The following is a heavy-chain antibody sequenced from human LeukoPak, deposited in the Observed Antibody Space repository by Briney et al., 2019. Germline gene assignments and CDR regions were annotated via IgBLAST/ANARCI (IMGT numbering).Heavy chain of an antibody. V-gene: IGHV4-38-2*02. J-gene: IGHJ4*02. D-gene: IGHD6-19*01. Sequence: PSETLSLTCTVSGYSISGGYYWGWIRQPPGKGLEWIGTIFQSVSTYYNPSLKSRDTTPVDTSKNQFSLKLSSVTAADTAVYYCARNNSNGFDFWSQGTLVTVSS. CDR3: ARNNSNGFDF. CDR2: IFQSVST. CDR1: GYSISGGYY.